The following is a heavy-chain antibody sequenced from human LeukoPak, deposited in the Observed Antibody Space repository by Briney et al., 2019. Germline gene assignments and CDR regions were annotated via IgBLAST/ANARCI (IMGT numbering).Heavy chain of an antibody. CDR3: AKDFNILTGPEEC. CDR2: INQDGSEK. J-gene: IGHJ4*02. Sequence: PGGSLRLSCAASGFTLSNYWMGWVRRAPGKGLEWVANINQDGSEKHYVDFLKGRFTISRDNSKNTLYLQMNSLRAEDTAVYYCAKDFNILTGPEECWGQGTLVTVSS. D-gene: IGHD3-9*01. CDR1: GFTLSNYW. V-gene: IGHV3-7*03.